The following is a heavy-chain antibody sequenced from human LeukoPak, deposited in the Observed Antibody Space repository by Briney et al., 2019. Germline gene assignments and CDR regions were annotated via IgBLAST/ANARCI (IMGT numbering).Heavy chain of an antibody. CDR1: GGSISSGGYS. J-gene: IGHJ4*02. D-gene: IGHD3-22*01. CDR2: LYHSGRT. Sequence: SETLSLTCAVSGGSISSGGYSWSWIRQPPGKGLEWIGYLYHSGRTYYNPSLKSRVTISVDRSKNQFSLKLSSVTAADTAVYYCARLDYDSSGYYAGYWGQGTLVTVSS. CDR3: ARLDYDSSGYYAGY. V-gene: IGHV4-30-2*01.